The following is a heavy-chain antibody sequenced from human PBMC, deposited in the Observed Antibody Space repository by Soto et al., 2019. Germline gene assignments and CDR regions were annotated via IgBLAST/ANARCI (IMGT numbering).Heavy chain of an antibody. V-gene: IGHV4-30-2*03. D-gene: IGHD6-19*01. J-gene: IGHJ4*01. CDR2: IYHSGST. CDR3: ARHDGFSSGWIFDY. Sequence: SETLSRTCAVSGGAISRGGYSWSWIRQPPGKGLEWIGYIYHSGSTYYNPSLKSRVTISVYTSNNQLSLKLRSVTAADTTVYYCARHDGFSSGWIFDYWRHGTLVTVS. CDR1: GGAISRGGYS.